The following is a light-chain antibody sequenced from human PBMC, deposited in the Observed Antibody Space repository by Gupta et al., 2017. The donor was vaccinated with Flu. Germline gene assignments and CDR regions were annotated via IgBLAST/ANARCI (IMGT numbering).Light chain of an antibody. CDR2: EVT. CDR3: SSYTNTNTLVV. V-gene: IGLV2-14*01. CDR1: TSDLGGYNY. Sequence: QSALTQPASVSGSPGQSLTISCTGTTSDLGGYNYVSWYQPHPGKAPKLMIFEVTNRPAGVANRVAGAKSGNTASMTIAGLQAEEEADYYCSSYTNTNTLVVFGGGTKRTVL. J-gene: IGLJ2*01.